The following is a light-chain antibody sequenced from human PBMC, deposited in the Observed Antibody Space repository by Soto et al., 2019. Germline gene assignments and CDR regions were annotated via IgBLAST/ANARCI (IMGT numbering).Light chain of an antibody. CDR2: EVN. CDR1: SSDVGGYDS. V-gene: IGLV2-8*01. CDR3: SAYAGSSVL. Sequence: QSVLTQPPSASGSPGQSVTISCTGTSSDVGGYDSVSWYQQHPGKAPKLIIYEVNKRPSGVPDRFSGSKSGNTASLTVSGLQAEDEADYYCSAYAGSSVLFGGGTKLTVL. J-gene: IGLJ2*01.